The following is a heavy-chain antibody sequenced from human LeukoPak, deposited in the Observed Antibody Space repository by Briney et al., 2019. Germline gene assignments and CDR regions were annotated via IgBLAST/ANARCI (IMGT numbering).Heavy chain of an antibody. D-gene: IGHD2-15*01. Sequence: QSGGSLRLSCAASGFTFSSYAMSWVRQAPGKGLEWVSAISGSGGSTYYADSVRGRFTISRDNSKNTLYLQMNSLRAEDTAAYYCVVGGNYYYYYGMDVWGQGTTVTVSS. CDR3: VVGGNYYYYYGMDV. J-gene: IGHJ6*02. CDR2: ISGSGGST. CDR1: GFTFSSYA. V-gene: IGHV3-23*01.